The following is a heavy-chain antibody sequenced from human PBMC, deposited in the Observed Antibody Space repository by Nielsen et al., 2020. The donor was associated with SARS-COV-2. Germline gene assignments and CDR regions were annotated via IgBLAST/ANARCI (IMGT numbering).Heavy chain of an antibody. Sequence: ASVKVSCKASGYTFTSYGISWVRQAPGQGLEWMGWISAYNGNTNYAQKLQGRVTMTTDTSTSTAYMELSSLRSEDTAVYYCARALGVTMIVDYYYGMDVWGQGTTVTVSS. CDR1: GYTFTSYG. CDR2: ISAYNGNT. J-gene: IGHJ6*02. CDR3: ARALGVTMIVDYYYGMDV. D-gene: IGHD3-22*01. V-gene: IGHV1-18*01.